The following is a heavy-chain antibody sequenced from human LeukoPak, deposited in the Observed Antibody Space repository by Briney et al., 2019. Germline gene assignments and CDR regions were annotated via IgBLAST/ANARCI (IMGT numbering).Heavy chain of an antibody. CDR3: ARAGAVSLRAFDI. Sequence: SETLSLTCTVYGGSISSGDYYWGWIRQPPGKGLEWIGSIYYSGSTFYNPSLKSRVTISVDTSKNQFPLKLSSVTAADTAVYYCARAGAVSLRAFDIWGQGTMVTVSS. J-gene: IGHJ3*02. CDR2: IYYSGST. CDR1: GGSISSGDYY. D-gene: IGHD1-26*01. V-gene: IGHV4-39*01.